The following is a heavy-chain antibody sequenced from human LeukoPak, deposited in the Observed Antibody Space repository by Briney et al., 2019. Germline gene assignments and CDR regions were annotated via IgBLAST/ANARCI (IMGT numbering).Heavy chain of an antibody. CDR2: IKQDGSKK. CDR1: GFTFSSYW. J-gene: IGHJ4*02. V-gene: IGHV3-7*01. Sequence: GGSLRLSCAASGFTFSSYWMSWVRQAPGKGLEWVANIKQDGSKKYYVDSVKGRFTISRDNAKNSLYLQMNSLRAEDTAVYYCARDYDILTGYYMGFDYWGQGTLVTVSS. D-gene: IGHD3-9*01. CDR3: ARDYDILTGYYMGFDY.